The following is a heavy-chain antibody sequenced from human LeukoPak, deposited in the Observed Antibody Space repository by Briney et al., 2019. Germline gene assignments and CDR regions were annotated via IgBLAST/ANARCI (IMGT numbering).Heavy chain of an antibody. CDR3: ARGGITMVRGALAYYFGY. D-gene: IGHD3-10*01. J-gene: IGHJ4*02. CDR1: GFTFSSYW. Sequence: GGSLRLSCAASGFTFSSYWMSWVRQAPGKGLEWVANIKQDGSEKYYVDSVKGRFTISRDNAKNSLYLQMNSLRAEDTAVYYRARGGITMVRGALAYYFGYWGQGTLVTVSS. CDR2: IKQDGSEK. V-gene: IGHV3-7*04.